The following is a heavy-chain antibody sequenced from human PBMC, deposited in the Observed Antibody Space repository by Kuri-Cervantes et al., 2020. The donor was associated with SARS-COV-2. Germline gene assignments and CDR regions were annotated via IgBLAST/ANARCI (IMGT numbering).Heavy chain of an antibody. Sequence: GESLKISCAASGFTFSSYAMSWVRQAPGKGLEWVAVISYDGSNKYYADSVKGRFTISRDNSKNTLYLQMNSLRAEDTAVYYCAKDLYSGSYLRYYYGMDVWGQGTTVTVSS. CDR1: GFTFSSYA. CDR3: AKDLYSGSYLRYYYGMDV. V-gene: IGHV3-30*18. J-gene: IGHJ6*02. CDR2: ISYDGSNK. D-gene: IGHD1-26*01.